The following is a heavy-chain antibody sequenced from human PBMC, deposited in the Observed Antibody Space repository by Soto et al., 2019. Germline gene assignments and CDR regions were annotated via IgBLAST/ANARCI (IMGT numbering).Heavy chain of an antibody. D-gene: IGHD3-3*01. J-gene: IGHJ6*02. CDR3: ARSNWGSYDFWSGYYTGRREYGMDV. CDR1: GYTFTSYD. Sequence: ASVKVSCKASGYTFTSYDINWVRQATGQGLEWMGWMNPNSGNTGYAQKFQGRVTMTRNTSISTAYMELSSLRSEDTAVYYCARSNWGSYDFWSGYYTGRREYGMDVWGQGTTVTLS. V-gene: IGHV1-8*01. CDR2: MNPNSGNT.